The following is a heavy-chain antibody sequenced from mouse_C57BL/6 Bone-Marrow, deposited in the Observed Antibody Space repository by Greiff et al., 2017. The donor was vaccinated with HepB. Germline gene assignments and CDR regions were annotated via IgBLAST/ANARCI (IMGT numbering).Heavy chain of an antibody. CDR3: ARGAYDYDGFDY. V-gene: IGHV5-12*01. CDR1: GFTFSDYY. J-gene: IGHJ2*01. CDR2: ISNGGGST. Sequence: EVQLQESGVGLVQPGGSLKLSCAASGFTFSDYYMYWVRQTPEKRLEWVAYISNGGGSTYYPDTVKGRFTISRDNAKNTLYLQMSRLKSEDTAMYYCARGAYDYDGFDYWGQGTTLTVSS. D-gene: IGHD2-4*01.